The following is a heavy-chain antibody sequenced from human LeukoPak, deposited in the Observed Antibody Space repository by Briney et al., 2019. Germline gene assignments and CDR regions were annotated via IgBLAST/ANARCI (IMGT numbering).Heavy chain of an antibody. CDR1: GYTFINHA. CDR2: INAGNGNT. D-gene: IGHD3-16*02. Sequence: ASVKVSCKASGYTFINHAIHWVRQAPGQRLEWMGWINAGNGNTKYSQKFQGRVTITRDTSASTAYMELSSLRSEDTAVYYCAREGRLRLGELSLVYWGQGTLVTVPS. CDR3: AREGRLRLGELSLVY. J-gene: IGHJ4*02. V-gene: IGHV1-3*01.